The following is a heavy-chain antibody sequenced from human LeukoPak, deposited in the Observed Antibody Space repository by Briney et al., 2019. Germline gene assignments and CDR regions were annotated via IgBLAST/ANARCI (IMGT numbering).Heavy chain of an antibody. D-gene: IGHD3-22*01. J-gene: IGHJ4*02. CDR1: GFSLSTSGMC. CDR3: ARIRYYYDSSCYVLGGIYFDY. CDR2: IDWYDGK. V-gene: IGHV2-70*11. Sequence: SGPALVKPPQTLTLTCTFSGFSLSTSGMCVSWIRQPPGKALECLARIDWYDGKYYSTSQKTRLTISKDTSKNQVVLTMTNMDPVDTATYYCARIRYYYDSSCYVLGGIYFDYGGQGTLVTVSS.